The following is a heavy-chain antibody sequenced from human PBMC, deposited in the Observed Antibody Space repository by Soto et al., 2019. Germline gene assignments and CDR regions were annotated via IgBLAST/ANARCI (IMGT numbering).Heavy chain of an antibody. J-gene: IGHJ4*02. D-gene: IGHD5-12*01. CDR1: GFTFSSYA. Sequence: GGSLRLSCAASGFTFSSYAMSWVRQAPGKGLEWVSAISGSGGSTYYADSVKGRFTISRDNSKNTLYLQMNSLRAEDTAVYYCAKDSERYSGYDFSVFDYWGQGTLVTVSS. CDR2: ISGSGGST. CDR3: AKDSERYSGYDFSVFDY. V-gene: IGHV3-23*01.